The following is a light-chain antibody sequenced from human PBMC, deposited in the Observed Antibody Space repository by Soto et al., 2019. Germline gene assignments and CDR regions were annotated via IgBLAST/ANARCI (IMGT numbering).Light chain of an antibody. CDR1: SSDVGGYNY. J-gene: IGLJ1*01. Sequence: QSALTQPASVSGSPGQSITISCTGTSSDVGGYNYVSWYQQHPGKAPKLMIYDVSNRPPGVSNRFSGSKSGNTASLTISGLQAEDEADYYCSSHTSSSTSYVFGTGTKLTVL. CDR2: DVS. V-gene: IGLV2-14*01. CDR3: SSHTSSSTSYV.